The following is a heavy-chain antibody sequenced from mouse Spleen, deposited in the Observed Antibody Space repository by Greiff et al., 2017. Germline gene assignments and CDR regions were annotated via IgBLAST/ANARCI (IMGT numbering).Heavy chain of an antibody. D-gene: IGHD3-1*01. CDR2: INPSTGGT. Sequence: EVQLQQSGPELVKPGASVKISCKASGYSFTGYYMNWVKQSPEKSLEWIGEINPSTGGTTYNQKFKAKATLTVDKSSSTAYMQLKSLTSEDSAVYYCAYSSGLYYFDYWGQGTTLTVSS. J-gene: IGHJ2*01. V-gene: IGHV1-42*01. CDR3: AYSSGLYYFDY. CDR1: GYSFTGYY.